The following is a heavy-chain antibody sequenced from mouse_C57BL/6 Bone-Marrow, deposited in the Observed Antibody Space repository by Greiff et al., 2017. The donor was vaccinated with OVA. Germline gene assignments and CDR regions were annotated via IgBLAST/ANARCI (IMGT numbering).Heavy chain of an antibody. V-gene: IGHV1-81*01. Sequence: VQLQQSGAELARPGASVKLSCKASGYTFTSYGISWVKQRTGQGLEWIGEIYPRSGNTYYNEKFKGKATLTADKSSSTAYMELRSLTSEDSAVYYCARAGVGQRRFAYWGQGTLVTVSA. CDR2: IYPRSGNT. J-gene: IGHJ3*01. CDR1: GYTFTSYG. CDR3: ARAGVGQRRFAY.